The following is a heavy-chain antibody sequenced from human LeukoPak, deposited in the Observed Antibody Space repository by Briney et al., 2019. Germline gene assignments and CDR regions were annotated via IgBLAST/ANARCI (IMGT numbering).Heavy chain of an antibody. CDR1: GFTFSSYA. V-gene: IGHV3-23*01. CDR2: TSGSGGST. J-gene: IGHJ6*03. Sequence: GSLRLSCAASGFTFSSYAMSWVRQAPGKGLEWVSATSGSGGSTYYADSVKGRFTISRDNSKNTLYLQMNSLRAEDTAVYYCAKEWSYYYYMDVWGKGTTVTVSS. D-gene: IGHD3-3*01. CDR3: AKEWSYYYYMDV.